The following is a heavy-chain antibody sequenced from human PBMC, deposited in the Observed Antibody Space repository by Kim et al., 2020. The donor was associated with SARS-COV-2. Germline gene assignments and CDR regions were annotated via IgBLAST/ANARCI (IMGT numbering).Heavy chain of an antibody. CDR3: ARGNYGSGIGYYYGMDV. Sequence: SETLSLTCTVSGGSISSYYCSWIRQPPGKGLEWIGYTYYSGSTNYNPSLKSRVTISVDTSKNQCSLKLSSLTAADTAVYYCARGNYGSGIGYYYGMDVWGQGTTVTVS. V-gene: IGHV4-59*01. CDR1: GGSISSYY. D-gene: IGHD3-10*01. J-gene: IGHJ6*02. CDR2: TYYSGST.